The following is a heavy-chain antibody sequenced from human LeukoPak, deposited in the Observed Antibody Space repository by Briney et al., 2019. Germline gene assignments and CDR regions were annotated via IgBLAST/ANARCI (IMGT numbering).Heavy chain of an antibody. CDR1: GFTFSSSG. CDR3: AKPGPYYFEF. CDR2: ISGSGGST. Sequence: PGGSLRLSRAASGFTFSSSGMTWVRQAPGKGLEWVSAISGSGGSTYYPDSVKGRFTISRDNSKNTLYLQMNSLRAEDTAVYYCAKPGPYYFEFWGQGTLVTVSS. J-gene: IGHJ4*02. V-gene: IGHV3-23*01.